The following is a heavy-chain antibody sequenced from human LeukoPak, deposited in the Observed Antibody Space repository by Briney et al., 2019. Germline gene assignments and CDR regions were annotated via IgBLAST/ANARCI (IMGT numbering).Heavy chain of an antibody. V-gene: IGHV3-53*04. Sequence: GGSLRLSCAASGLTLSSNYMSWVRQAPGKGLEWVSVIYSSSSRYYADSVKGRFTISRHNSKNTLYLQMKSLRAEDTAVYYCARQYGSGSYRFDYWGQGTLVTVSS. J-gene: IGHJ4*02. CDR2: IYSSSSR. CDR3: ARQYGSGSYRFDY. CDR1: GLTLSSNY. D-gene: IGHD3-10*01.